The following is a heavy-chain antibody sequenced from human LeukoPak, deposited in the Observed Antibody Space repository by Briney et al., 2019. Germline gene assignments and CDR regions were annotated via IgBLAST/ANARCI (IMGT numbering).Heavy chain of an antibody. V-gene: IGHV3-30*03. J-gene: IGHJ5*02. CDR2: IAYDGSRK. CDR3: VRYDSSWFDP. Sequence: GRSLRLSCAASGFTFSGYGMHWVRQAPGKGLEWVTGIAYDGSRKHYADSVKGRFTISRDNSRYTVDLQMNSLRAEDTAVYHCVRYDSSWFDPWGQGTLVIVSS. D-gene: IGHD3-3*01. CDR1: GFTFSGYG.